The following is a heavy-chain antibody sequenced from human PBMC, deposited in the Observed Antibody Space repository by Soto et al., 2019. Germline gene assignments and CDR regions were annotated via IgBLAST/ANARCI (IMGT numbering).Heavy chain of an antibody. Sequence: PSETLSLTCTVSGGSISGYYWSWVRQPPGKGLEWIGYIYYSGSTNYNPSLKSRVTMSVDTSKNQFSLRLSSVTAADTAVYYCARQGDGNSFRYFDYWGQGALVTVSS. CDR2: IYYSGST. CDR3: ARQGDGNSFRYFDY. J-gene: IGHJ4*02. D-gene: IGHD3-16*01. V-gene: IGHV4-59*08. CDR1: GGSISGYY.